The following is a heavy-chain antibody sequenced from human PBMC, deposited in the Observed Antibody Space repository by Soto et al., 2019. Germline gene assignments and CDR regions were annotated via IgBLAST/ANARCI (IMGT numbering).Heavy chain of an antibody. J-gene: IGHJ4*02. V-gene: IGHV2-5*02. CDR2: IYWDDDK. D-gene: IGHD3-10*01. CDR3: AHRDAFYYYGSGIPFDY. CDR1: GFSLCTSGVG. Sequence: QITLKESGPPLVKPTQTLTLTCTFSGFSLCTSGVGVGWIRQPPGKALEWLALIYWDDDKRYSPSLKSRLTITKDTSKNQVVLTMTNMDPVDTATYYCAHRDAFYYYGSGIPFDYWGQATLVTVSS.